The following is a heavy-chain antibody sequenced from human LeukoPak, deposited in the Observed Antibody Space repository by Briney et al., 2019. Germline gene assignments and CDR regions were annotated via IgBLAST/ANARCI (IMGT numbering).Heavy chain of an antibody. D-gene: IGHD3-22*01. CDR1: GFTFSSYA. Sequence: HPGGSLRLSCAASGFTFSSYAMSWVHQAPGKGLEWVSAISGSGGSTYYADSVKGRFTISRDNSKNTLYLQMNSLRAEDTAVYYCAKTTYYYDSSGYHFGGFDYWGQGTQVTVSS. CDR2: ISGSGGST. J-gene: IGHJ4*02. V-gene: IGHV3-23*01. CDR3: AKTTYYYDSSGYHFGGFDY.